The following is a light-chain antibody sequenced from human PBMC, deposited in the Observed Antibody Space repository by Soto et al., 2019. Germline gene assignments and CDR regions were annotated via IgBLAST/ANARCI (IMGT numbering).Light chain of an antibody. CDR3: TSYTSSTTLDV. CDR1: SSDVGGYNY. CDR2: EVS. J-gene: IGLJ1*01. V-gene: IGLV2-14*01. Sequence: SALTQPASVSGSPGQSITISCTGTSSDVGGYNYVSWYQQHPGKAPKLMIYEVSNRPSGVSNRFSGSKSGHTASLTISGLQSEDEADYFCTSYTSSTTLDVFGTGT.